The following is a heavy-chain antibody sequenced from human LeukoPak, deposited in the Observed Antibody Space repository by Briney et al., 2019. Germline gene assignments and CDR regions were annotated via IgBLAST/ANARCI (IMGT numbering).Heavy chain of an antibody. Sequence: ASVKVSCKASGYTFTGYYMHWVRQAPGQGLEWMGWINPNSGATNYAQKFQGRVTMTRDTSISTAYMELSRLRSDDTAVYYCARSEAGFGDPRGWFDPWGQGTLVTVSS. CDR2: INPNSGAT. CDR3: ARSEAGFGDPRGWFDP. V-gene: IGHV1-2*02. J-gene: IGHJ5*02. D-gene: IGHD3-10*01. CDR1: GYTFTGYY.